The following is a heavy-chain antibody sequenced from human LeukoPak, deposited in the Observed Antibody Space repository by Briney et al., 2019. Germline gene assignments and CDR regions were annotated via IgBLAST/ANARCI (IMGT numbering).Heavy chain of an antibody. Sequence: SGTLSLTCAVSGGSISSSNWWSWVRQPPGKGLEWIGEIYHSGSTNYNPSLKSRVTISVDKSKNQFSLKLSSVTAADTAVYYCARAGGVGARYYLFDYWGQGTLVTVSS. CDR1: GGSISSSNW. CDR3: ARAGGVGARYYLFDY. J-gene: IGHJ4*02. CDR2: IYHSGST. D-gene: IGHD1-26*01. V-gene: IGHV4-4*02.